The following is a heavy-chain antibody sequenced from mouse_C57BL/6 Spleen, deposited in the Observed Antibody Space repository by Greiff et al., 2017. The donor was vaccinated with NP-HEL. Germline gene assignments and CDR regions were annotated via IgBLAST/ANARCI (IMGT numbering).Heavy chain of an antibody. V-gene: IGHV1-80*01. CDR2: IYPGDGDT. D-gene: IGHD1-1*01. J-gene: IGHJ1*03. Sequence: QVQLQQSGAELVKPGASVKISCKASGYAFSSYWMNWVKQRPGKGLEWIGQIYPGDGDTNYNGKFKGQATLTADKSSSTAYMQLSSLTSEDSAVYFCARGFYYYGSSYWYFDVWGTGTTVTVSS. CDR1: GYAFSSYW. CDR3: ARGFYYYGSSYWYFDV.